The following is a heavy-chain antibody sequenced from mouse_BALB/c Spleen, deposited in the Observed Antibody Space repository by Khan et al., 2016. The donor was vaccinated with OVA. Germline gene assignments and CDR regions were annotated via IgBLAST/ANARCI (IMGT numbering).Heavy chain of an antibody. J-gene: IGHJ2*01. Sequence: QVQLKQSGAELARPGASVKMSCKASGYTFTSYTMHWVKQRPGQGLEWIGYINPSSGYTKYNQKFKDKATLTADKSSSTAYMQLSSLTSEDSAVYCYASTHERWGQGTTLTVSS. CDR1: GYTFTSYT. CDR2: INPSSGYT. V-gene: IGHV1-4*01. CDR3: ASTHER.